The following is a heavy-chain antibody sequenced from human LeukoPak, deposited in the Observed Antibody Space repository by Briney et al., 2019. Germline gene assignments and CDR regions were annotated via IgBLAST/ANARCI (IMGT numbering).Heavy chain of an antibody. Sequence: VGESLKKKLEWVSSISSGGYTIKYHDSVRGRFIISRDNANNSLYLQMNSLRGADTASYYCATDSSGFSYWGQGILVAVSS. CDR2: ISSGGYTI. D-gene: IGHD3-22*01. CDR3: ATDSSGFSY. J-gene: IGHJ4*02. V-gene: IGHV3-48*03.